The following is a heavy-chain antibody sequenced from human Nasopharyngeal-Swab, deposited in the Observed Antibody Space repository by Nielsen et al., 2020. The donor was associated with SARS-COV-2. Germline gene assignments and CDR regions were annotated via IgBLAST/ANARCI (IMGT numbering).Heavy chain of an antibody. CDR2: INNDGSST. V-gene: IGHV3-74*03. D-gene: IGHD1-7*01. CDR3: ALSLPQNSCMNV. J-gene: IGHJ6*02. Sequence: GESLKISCAASGFTFSNYCMHWVRQAPGKGLVWVSRINNDGSSTTDADSVKGRFTISRDNAKNTVYLQMNSLRADDTAVYYCALSLPQNSCMNVWGQGTTVTVSS. CDR1: GFTFSNYC.